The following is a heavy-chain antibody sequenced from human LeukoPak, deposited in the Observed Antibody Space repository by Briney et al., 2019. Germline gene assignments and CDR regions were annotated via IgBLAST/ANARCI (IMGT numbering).Heavy chain of an antibody. D-gene: IGHD6-13*01. CDR2: ISGSGGST. CDR1: GFTFSSYS. Sequence: PGGSLRLSCAASGFTFSSYSMNWVRQAPGKGLEWVSAISGSGGSTYYADSVKGRFTISRDNSKNTLYLQMNSLRAEDTAVYYRAKVGSIAAAANGFDYWGQGTLVTVTS. CDR3: AKVGSIAAAANGFDY. V-gene: IGHV3-23*01. J-gene: IGHJ4*02.